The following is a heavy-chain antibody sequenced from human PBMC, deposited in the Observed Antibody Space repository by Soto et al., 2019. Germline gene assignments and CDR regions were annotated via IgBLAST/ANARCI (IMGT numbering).Heavy chain of an antibody. J-gene: IGHJ4*02. Sequence: QVQLQQWGAGLLKPSETLSLTCAVYGGSFSGYYWSWIRQPPGKGLEWIGEINHSGSTNYNPSLKRRVTISVDTSKNQFSLKLSSVTDADTAVYYCARGATSVRGPPRPYYFDYWGQGTLVTVSS. V-gene: IGHV4-34*01. CDR1: GGSFSGYY. CDR3: ARGATSVRGPPRPYYFDY. D-gene: IGHD1-26*01. CDR2: INHSGST.